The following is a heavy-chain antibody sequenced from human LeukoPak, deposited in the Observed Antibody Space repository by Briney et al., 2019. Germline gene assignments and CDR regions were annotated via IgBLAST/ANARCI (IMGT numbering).Heavy chain of an antibody. D-gene: IGHD3-22*01. CDR3: ARDRTSGYNWFDP. V-gene: IGHV1-2*02. J-gene: IGHJ5*02. CDR2: INPNSGDT. Sequence: ASVTVSCKASGYTFTGYYMHWVRQAPGQGLEWMGWINPNSGDTNYAQKFQGRVTMTRDTSISTAYMELSRLTSDDTAMYYCARDRTSGYNWFDPWGQRTLVTVSS. CDR1: GYTFTGYY.